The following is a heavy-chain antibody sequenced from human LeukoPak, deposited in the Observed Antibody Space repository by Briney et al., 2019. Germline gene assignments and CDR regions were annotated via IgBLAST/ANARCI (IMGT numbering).Heavy chain of an antibody. V-gene: IGHV4-34*01. J-gene: IGHJ3*02. Sequence: SETLSLTCAVYGGSFSGYYWSWIRQPPGKGLEWIGEINHSGSTNYNPSLKSRVTISVDTSKNQFSLKLSSVTAADTAVYYCARLGRLAGGYCSSTSCYVSAFDIWGQGTMVTVSS. CDR1: GGSFSGYY. D-gene: IGHD2-2*01. CDR3: ARLGRLAGGYCSSTSCYVSAFDI. CDR2: INHSGST.